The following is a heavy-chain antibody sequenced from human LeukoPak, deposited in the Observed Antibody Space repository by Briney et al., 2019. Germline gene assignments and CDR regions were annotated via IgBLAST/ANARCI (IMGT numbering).Heavy chain of an antibody. CDR3: ARMYYDILTGYYVYFDY. D-gene: IGHD3-9*01. V-gene: IGHV4-59*01. Sequence: PSETLSLTCAVYDGTFSGYYWSWIRQPPGKGLEWIGYIYYSGSTNYNPSLKSRVTISVDTSKNQFSLKLSSVTAADTAVYYCARMYYDILTGYYVYFDYWGQGTLVTVSS. CDR2: IYYSGST. CDR1: DGTFSGYY. J-gene: IGHJ4*02.